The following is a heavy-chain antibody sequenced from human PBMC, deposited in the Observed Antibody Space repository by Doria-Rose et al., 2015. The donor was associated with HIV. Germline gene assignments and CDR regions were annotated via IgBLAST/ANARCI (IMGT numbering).Heavy chain of an antibody. CDR2: INGGNGNT. J-gene: IGHJ4*02. CDR1: NYTFPDYA. CDR3: ARDVVQGGISTLPLAY. V-gene: IGHV1-3*01. D-gene: IGHD3-10*01. Sequence: QVQLVQSGAEVKKPGASVKVSCQASNYTFPDYAIHWVRQAPGQRLEWMGWINGGNGNTQSSQRFQDRVTITSDASASTGGMELSRLRPEDTAVDYCARDVVQGGISTLPLAYWGEGTLVTVTS.